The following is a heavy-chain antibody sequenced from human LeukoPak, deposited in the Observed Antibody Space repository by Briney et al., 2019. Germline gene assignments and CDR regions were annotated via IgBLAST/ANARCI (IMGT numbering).Heavy chain of an antibody. V-gene: IGHV1-46*01. CDR3: ARTTRLLDFDY. CDR1: GYTFTGYY. CDR2: INPSGGST. Sequence: ASVKVSCKASGYTFTGYYMHWVRQAPGQGLEWMGIINPSGGSTSYAQKFQGRVTMTRDTSTSTVYMELSSLRSEDTAVYYCARTTRLLDFDYWGQGTLVTVSS. J-gene: IGHJ4*02. D-gene: IGHD2-15*01.